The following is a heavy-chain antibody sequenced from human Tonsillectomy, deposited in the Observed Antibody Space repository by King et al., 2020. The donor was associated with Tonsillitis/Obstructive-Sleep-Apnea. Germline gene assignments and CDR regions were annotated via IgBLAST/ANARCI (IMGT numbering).Heavy chain of an antibody. D-gene: IGHD3-3*01. CDR3: ARESFTSVGVVTRYYHYYMDV. CDR1: GFTVSTNY. Sequence: EVQLVESGGGLIQPGGSLRLSCAASGFTVSTNYMTWVRQAPGKGLEWVSVIYSGGSTYYADSVKGRFTISRDNSKNTLYLQMNSLRAEDTAMYYCARESFTSVGVVTRYYHYYMDVWGKGTTVTVSS. V-gene: IGHV3-53*01. J-gene: IGHJ6*03. CDR2: IYSGGST.